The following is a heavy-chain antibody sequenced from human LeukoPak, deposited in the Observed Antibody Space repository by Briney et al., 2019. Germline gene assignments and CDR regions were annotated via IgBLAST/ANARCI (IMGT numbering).Heavy chain of an antibody. CDR2: FDPEDGET. D-gene: IGHD5-12*01. J-gene: IGHJ3*02. V-gene: IGHV1-24*01. Sequence: VASVKVSCKVSGYTLTELSMHWVRQAPGKGLEWMGGFDPEDGETIYAQKFQGRVTMTEDTSTDTAYMELSSLRSEGTAVYYCATGPGGLRAFDIWGQGTMVTVSS. CDR3: ATGPGGLRAFDI. CDR1: GYTLTELS.